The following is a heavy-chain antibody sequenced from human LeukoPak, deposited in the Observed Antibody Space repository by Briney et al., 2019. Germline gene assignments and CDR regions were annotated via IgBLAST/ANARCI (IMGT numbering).Heavy chain of an antibody. V-gene: IGHV1-69*04. CDR1: GGTFSSYA. J-gene: IGHJ4*02. CDR2: IIPILGIA. D-gene: IGHD3-10*01. CDR3: ARDLAAGSGSKV. Sequence: WASVKVSCKASGGTFSSYAISWVRQAPGQGLEWMGRIIPILGIANYAQKFQGRVTITADKSTSTAYMELSSLRSEDTAVYYCARDLAAGSGSKVWGQGTLVTVSS.